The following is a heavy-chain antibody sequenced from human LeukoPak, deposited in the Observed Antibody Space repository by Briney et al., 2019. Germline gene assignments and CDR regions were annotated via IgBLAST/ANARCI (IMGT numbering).Heavy chain of an antibody. CDR1: GGSISGYY. J-gene: IGHJ5*02. D-gene: IGHD3-10*01. V-gene: IGHV4-59*01. Sequence: SETLSLTCTVSGGSISGYYWSWIRQPPGKGLEWIGYIYHSGSTNYNPSLKSRVTISVDTSKNQFSLKLSSVTAADTGVYYCARDRHGSGSAHSFDPWGQGTLVTVSS. CDR2: IYHSGST. CDR3: ARDRHGSGSAHSFDP.